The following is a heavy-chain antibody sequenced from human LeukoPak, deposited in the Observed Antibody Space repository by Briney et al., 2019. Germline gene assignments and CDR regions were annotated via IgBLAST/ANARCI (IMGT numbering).Heavy chain of an antibody. D-gene: IGHD3-10*01. CDR1: GDSISSGDYY. J-gene: IGHJ6*03. Sequence: SQTLSLTCTVSGDSISSGDYYWSWIRQPAGKGLEWIGRISSSGSTNYNPSLKSRVTISVDTSKNQFSLKLSSVTAADTAVYYYARDIYGSGSYDYYYYYMDVWGKGTTVTISS. CDR2: ISSSGST. V-gene: IGHV4-61*02. CDR3: ARDIYGSGSYDYYYYYMDV.